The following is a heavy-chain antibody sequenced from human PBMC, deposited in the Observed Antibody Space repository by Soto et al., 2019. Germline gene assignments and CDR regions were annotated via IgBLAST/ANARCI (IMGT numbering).Heavy chain of an antibody. D-gene: IGHD1-26*01. Sequence: QVQLQESGRGLVKPSGTLSLTCAVSGDSISSSDWWSWVRHPPGKGLEWIGEIYHGGSTNYNPSLKSRVTISVDKYKNQFSLNLNSVTAADTALYYCARHSGSYFRDYWGQGTLVTVSS. CDR2: IYHGGST. J-gene: IGHJ4*02. CDR1: GDSISSSDW. CDR3: ARHSGSYFRDY. V-gene: IGHV4-4*02.